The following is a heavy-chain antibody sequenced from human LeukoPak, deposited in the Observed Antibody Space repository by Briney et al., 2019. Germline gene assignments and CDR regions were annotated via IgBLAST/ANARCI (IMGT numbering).Heavy chain of an antibody. CDR2: IDPSDSYT. D-gene: IGHD3-10*01. CDR1: GYSFTSYW. CDR3: ATDYYGSGSVDY. V-gene: IGHV5-10-1*01. Sequence: GESLKISCKGSGYSFTSYWISWVRQMPGKGLEWMGRIDPSDSYTNYSPFFQGHVTISADKSISTAYLQWSSLKASDTAMYYCATDYYGSGSVDYWGQGTLVTVSS. J-gene: IGHJ4*02.